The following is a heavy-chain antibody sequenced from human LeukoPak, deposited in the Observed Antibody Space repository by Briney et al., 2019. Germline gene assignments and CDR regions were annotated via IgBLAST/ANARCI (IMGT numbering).Heavy chain of an antibody. Sequence: GSLRLSCAASGFTVSSNYMSWVRQAPGKGLEWVSGINWNGGSTGYADSVKGRFTISRDNAKNSLYLQMNSLRAEDTALYHCARASGYSGYEPFDYWGQGTLVTVSS. CDR1: GFTVSSNY. CDR3: ARASGYSGYEPFDY. V-gene: IGHV3-20*01. J-gene: IGHJ4*02. CDR2: INWNGGST. D-gene: IGHD5-12*01.